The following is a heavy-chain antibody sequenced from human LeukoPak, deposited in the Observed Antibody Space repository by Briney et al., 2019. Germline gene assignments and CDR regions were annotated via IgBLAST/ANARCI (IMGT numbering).Heavy chain of an antibody. CDR3: ARRLTNDDGMDV. D-gene: IGHD1-1*01. J-gene: IGHJ6*02. Sequence: GGSLRLSCAASGFTFSDYYMSWIRQAPGKGLEWVSYISSSSSYTNYADSVKGRFTISRDNAKDSLYLQMNTLRAEDTAVYYCARRLTNDDGMDVWGQGTTVTVSS. CDR2: ISSSSSYT. CDR1: GFTFSDYY. V-gene: IGHV3-11*06.